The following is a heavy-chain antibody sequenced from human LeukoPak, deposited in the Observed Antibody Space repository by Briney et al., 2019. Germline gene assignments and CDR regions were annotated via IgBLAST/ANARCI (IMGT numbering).Heavy chain of an antibody. D-gene: IGHD3-10*01. J-gene: IGHJ4*02. CDR2: VKSKASGETT. CDR1: GFTISNDW. CDR3: TLIKGWGSGSYYVDY. V-gene: IGHV3-15*01. Sequence: GGSLRLSCAGVGFTISNDWMSWVRQAPGKGLEWVGRVKSKASGETTDYAAPVRGRFTISRDDSRNSLYLQMNSLKTEDTAVYYCTLIKGWGSGSYYVDYWGQGTLVTVS.